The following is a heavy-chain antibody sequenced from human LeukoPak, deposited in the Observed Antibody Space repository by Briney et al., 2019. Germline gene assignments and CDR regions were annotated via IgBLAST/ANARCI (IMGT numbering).Heavy chain of an antibody. Sequence: SGTLSLTCTVSGGPISNYYWTWIRQSPGQGLEWIGYAYNSGITDYNPSLKSRLTISLDTSQNQFSLRLSSMTAADTAVYYCARSRGLAGAATVIDYWGQGTRFIVSS. J-gene: IGHJ4*02. CDR1: GGPISNYY. D-gene: IGHD6-25*01. V-gene: IGHV4-59*08. CDR3: ARSRGLAGAATVIDY. CDR2: AYNSGIT.